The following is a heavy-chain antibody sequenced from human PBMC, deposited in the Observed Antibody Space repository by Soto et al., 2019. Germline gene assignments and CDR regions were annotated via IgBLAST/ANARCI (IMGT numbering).Heavy chain of an antibody. CDR1: GYTFTSKY. Sequence: DSAKASCRASGYTFTSKYMHWVRQAPGQGLEWMGLINPSGGITDSAQKFQGRVTITRDTYTSTVYMELSILTSDDTAVYYCASAMSTFGAVISTPLDYWG. D-gene: IGHD3-16*02. CDR3: ASAMSTFGAVISTPLDY. V-gene: IGHV1-46*01. CDR2: INPSGGIT. J-gene: IGHJ4*01.